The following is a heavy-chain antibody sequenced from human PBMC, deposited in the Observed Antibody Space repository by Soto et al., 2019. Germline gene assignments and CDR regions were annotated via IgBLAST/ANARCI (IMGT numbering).Heavy chain of an antibody. D-gene: IGHD4-4*01. Sequence: GASVRVSCKASGYTFTSYYIHWVRQAPLQVLEWMGIINPSGGSTSYAQKFQGRVTMTRDTSKSTVYMELSSLRSEDTAVYYCAILQWGHGNFEYWGQGTPVTVSS. CDR1: GYTFTSYY. CDR3: AILQWGHGNFEY. V-gene: IGHV1-46*01. J-gene: IGHJ4*02. CDR2: INPSGGST.